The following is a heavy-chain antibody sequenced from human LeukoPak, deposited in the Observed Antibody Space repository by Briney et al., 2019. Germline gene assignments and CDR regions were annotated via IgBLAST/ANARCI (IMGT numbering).Heavy chain of an antibody. J-gene: IGHJ4*02. V-gene: IGHV1-2*02. CDR2: INPNSGGT. D-gene: IGHD5-12*01. CDR1: GYTLTGYY. Sequence: GASVKVSCKASGYTLTGYYMHWVRQAPGQGLEWMGWINPNSGGTNYAQKFQGRVTMTRDTSISTAYMELSRLRSDDTAVYYCARISGYGQSPYDYWGQGTLVTVSS. CDR3: ARISGYGQSPYDY.